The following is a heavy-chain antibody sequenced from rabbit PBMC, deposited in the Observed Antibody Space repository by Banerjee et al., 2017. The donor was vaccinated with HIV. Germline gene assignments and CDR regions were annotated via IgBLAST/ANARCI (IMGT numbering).Heavy chain of an antibody. CDR1: GFDFSSYA. D-gene: IGHD4-1*01. Sequence: QEQLKESGGGLVQPGGSLKLSCKASGFDFSSYAMCWVRQAPGKGLEWIGCVAVGSTGATWYASWAKGRFTISKPSSTTVTLQMTSLTAADTATYFCARYGSGWGGGDLWGPGTLVTVS. CDR2: VAVGSTGAT. V-gene: IGHV1S45*01. J-gene: IGHJ4*01. CDR3: ARYGSGWGGGDL.